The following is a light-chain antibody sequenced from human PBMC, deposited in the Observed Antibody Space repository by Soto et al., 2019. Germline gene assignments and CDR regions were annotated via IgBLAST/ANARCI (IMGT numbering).Light chain of an antibody. V-gene: IGKV3-20*01. J-gene: IGKJ4*01. CDR3: KPYSSSPGIT. CDR2: GAS. Sequence: EIVLTQSPGTLSLSPGERATLSCRASQSVSSSYLAWYQQKPGQAPRLLIYGASSRATGIPDRFSGSGSGTDFTLTLSRLEPADFVVYYCKPYSSSPGITFGGGTKVAIK. CDR1: QSVSSSY.